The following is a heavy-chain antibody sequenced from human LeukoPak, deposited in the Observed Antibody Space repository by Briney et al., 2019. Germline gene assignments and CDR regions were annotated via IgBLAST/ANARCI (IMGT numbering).Heavy chain of an antibody. J-gene: IGHJ3*02. Sequence: GGSLRLSCEGSAFIFSGHWMNWVRQTPGKGLEWVASIKEDGSERQYVDSVKGRFTISTDTAKSSLFLQMNGLSADDTAVYYCVRDHAYAFDIWGQGTMVTVSS. CDR1: AFIFSGHW. CDR2: IKEDGSER. V-gene: IGHV3-7*01. CDR3: VRDHAYAFDI.